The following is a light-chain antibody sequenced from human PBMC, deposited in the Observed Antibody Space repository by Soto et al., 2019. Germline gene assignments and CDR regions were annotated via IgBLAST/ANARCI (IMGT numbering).Light chain of an antibody. J-gene: IGKJ1*01. CDR3: LQHNTYPQT. V-gene: IGKV1-17*01. Sequence: DIQMTQSPSSLSASVGDRVTITCRASQGIRKDLGWYQQKPGKAPKRLIYAASSLQSGVPSRFSGSGSGTEFTPPISSLQPEDFATYYCLQHNTYPQTFGQGTKVEVK. CDR2: AAS. CDR1: QGIRKD.